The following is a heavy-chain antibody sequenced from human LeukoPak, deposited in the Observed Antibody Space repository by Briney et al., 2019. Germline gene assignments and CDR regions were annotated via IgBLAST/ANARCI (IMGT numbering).Heavy chain of an antibody. Sequence: ASVKVSCKASGYTFTGHYMHWVRQAPGQGLEWMGWINPNSGGTNYAQKFQGRVTMTRDTSISTAYMELSRLRSDDTAVYYCARHTSSSTWNYYYYMDVWGKGTTVTVSS. D-gene: IGHD6-13*01. CDR2: INPNSGGT. CDR3: ARHTSSSTWNYYYYMDV. CDR1: GYTFTGHY. J-gene: IGHJ6*03. V-gene: IGHV1-2*02.